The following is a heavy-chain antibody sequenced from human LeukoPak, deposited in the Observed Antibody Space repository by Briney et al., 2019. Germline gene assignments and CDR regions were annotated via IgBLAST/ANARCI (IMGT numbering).Heavy chain of an antibody. CDR3: AKDGDTMSGTYYYDMDV. D-gene: IGHD1-26*01. V-gene: IGHV3-30*02. J-gene: IGHJ6*03. CDR2: IRYDGSNK. CDR1: GFTFSNFG. Sequence: GGSLRLSCAASGFTFSNFGMHWVRQAPGKGLEWVAFIRYDGSNKYYADSVKGRFIISRDNSKNTLYLQMNSLKGEDTAVYYCAKDGDTMSGTYYYDMDVWGKGTTVTIS.